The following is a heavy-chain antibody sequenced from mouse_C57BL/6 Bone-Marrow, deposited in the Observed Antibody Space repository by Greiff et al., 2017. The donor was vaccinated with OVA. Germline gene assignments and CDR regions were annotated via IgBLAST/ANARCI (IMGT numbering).Heavy chain of an antibody. CDR1: GYTFTSYA. D-gene: IGHD2-5*01. J-gene: IGHJ4*01. Sequence: VQLQQSGPELVKPGASVKLSCKASGYTFTSYAINWVKQRPGQGLAWIGWIYPRDGSTKYNEKFKGKATLTVDTSSSTADMELHSLTSEDAAVYFCARRGSNYHYYAMDDWGQGTSVTVSS. CDR2: IYPRDGST. CDR3: ARRGSNYHYYAMDD. V-gene: IGHV1-85*01.